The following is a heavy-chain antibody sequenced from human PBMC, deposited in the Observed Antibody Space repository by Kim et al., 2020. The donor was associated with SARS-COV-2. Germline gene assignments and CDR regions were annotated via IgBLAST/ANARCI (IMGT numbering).Heavy chain of an antibody. CDR1: GFTVSSNY. D-gene: IGHD5-12*01. J-gene: IGHJ4*02. CDR2: IYSGGST. CDR3: ARARREMATIWSGQGYYFDY. Sequence: GGSLRLSCAASGFTVSSNYMSWVCQAPGKGLEWVSVIYSGGSTYYADSVKGRFTISRDNSRNTLYLQMNSLRAEDTAVYYCARARREMATIWSGQGYYFDYWGQGTLVTVSS. V-gene: IGHV3-53*01.